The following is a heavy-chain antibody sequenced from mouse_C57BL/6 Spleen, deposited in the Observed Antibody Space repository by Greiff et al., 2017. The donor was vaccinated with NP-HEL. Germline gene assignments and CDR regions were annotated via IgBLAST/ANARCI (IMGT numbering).Heavy chain of an antibody. Sequence: QVQLQQPGAELVKPGASVKMSCKASGYTFTSYWITWVKQRPGQGLEWIGDIYPGSGSTNYNEKFKSKATLTLDTSSSTAYMQLSSLTSEDSAVYYCARCSIYHEPAWFAYWGQGTLVTVSA. V-gene: IGHV1-55*01. J-gene: IGHJ3*01. CDR2: IYPGSGST. CDR3: ARCSIYHEPAWFAY. CDR1: GYTFTSYW. D-gene: IGHD1-3*01.